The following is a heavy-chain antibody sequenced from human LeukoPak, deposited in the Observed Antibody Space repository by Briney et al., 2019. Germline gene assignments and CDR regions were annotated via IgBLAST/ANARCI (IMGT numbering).Heavy chain of an antibody. CDR2: IRTKANSYAT. D-gene: IGHD1-1*01. J-gene: IGHJ3*01. Sequence: DPGGSLRLSCAASGFTFSGSAMHWVRQASGKGLEWVGRIRTKANSYATAYAASVKGRFTISRDDSTNTAYLQMNSLKTEDTAVYYCTRHSGTTNDAFYVWGQGTMVTVSS. CDR3: TRHSGTTNDAFYV. V-gene: IGHV3-73*01. CDR1: GFTFSGSA.